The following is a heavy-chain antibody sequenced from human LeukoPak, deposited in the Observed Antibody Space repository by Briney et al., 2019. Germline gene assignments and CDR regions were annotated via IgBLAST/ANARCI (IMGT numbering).Heavy chain of an antibody. Sequence: GGSLRLSCAASGFTFSSYAMSWVRQALGKGLEWVSTISASGDSTYYAASVKGRFTISRDNSKNTLFLQMNSLRAEDTAVYYCAKEVAGTGKAFDCWGQGTLVTVSS. D-gene: IGHD6-19*01. CDR3: AKEVAGTGKAFDC. J-gene: IGHJ4*02. V-gene: IGHV3-23*01. CDR2: ISASGDST. CDR1: GFTFSSYA.